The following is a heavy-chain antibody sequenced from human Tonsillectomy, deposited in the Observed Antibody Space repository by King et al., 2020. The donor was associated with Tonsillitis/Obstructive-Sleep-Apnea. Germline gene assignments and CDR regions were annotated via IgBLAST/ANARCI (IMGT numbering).Heavy chain of an antibody. V-gene: IGHV4-34*01. Sequence: VQLQQWGAGLLKPSETLSLTCAVYGGSFSGYYWSWIRQPPGKGLEWFGEINHSGSTNYNPSLNSRVTISVDTSKNQFSLKLSSVTAAETAVYYCSREDIVVVPAARGDAFDIWGQGTMVTVSS. D-gene: IGHD2-2*01. J-gene: IGHJ3*02. CDR3: SREDIVVVPAARGDAFDI. CDR2: INHSGST. CDR1: GGSFSGYY.